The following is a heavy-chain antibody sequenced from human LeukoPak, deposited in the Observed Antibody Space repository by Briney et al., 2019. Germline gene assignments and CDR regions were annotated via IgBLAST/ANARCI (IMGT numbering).Heavy chain of an antibody. CDR3: ATSPTFDP. J-gene: IGHJ5*02. CDR2: ISGSGDNT. Sequence: GGSLRLSCAASGFTFSSYAMSWVRQPPGKGLEWVSAISGSGDNTYYPDSVNGRFTISRDQSQNTLYLEMNNLRAQDRAVYYWATSPTFDPWGQGTMVTVSS. CDR1: GFTFSSYA. V-gene: IGHV3-23*01.